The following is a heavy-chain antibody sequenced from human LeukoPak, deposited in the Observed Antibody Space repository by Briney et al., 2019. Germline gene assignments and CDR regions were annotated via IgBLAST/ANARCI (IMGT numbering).Heavy chain of an antibody. Sequence: GGSLRLSCAASGFTFSSYSMNWVRQAPGKGLEWVSYISSSSSSTIYYADSVKGRFTISRDNAKNSLYLQMNSLRDEDTAVYYCARDAFTFAPYYFDYWGQGTLVTVSS. V-gene: IGHV3-48*02. CDR2: ISSSSSSTI. D-gene: IGHD3-10*01. CDR3: ARDAFTFAPYYFDY. J-gene: IGHJ4*02. CDR1: GFTFSSYS.